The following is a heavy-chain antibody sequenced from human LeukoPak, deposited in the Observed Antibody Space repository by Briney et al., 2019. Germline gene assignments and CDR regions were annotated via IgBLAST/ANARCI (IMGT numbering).Heavy chain of an antibody. CDR1: GGSFSGYY. D-gene: IGHD3-10*01. CDR2: INHSGST. CDR3: ARHELLWFGELSFVFDY. V-gene: IGHV4-34*01. Sequence: HPSETLSLTCAVYGGSFSGYYWSWIRQPPGKGLEWIGEINHSGSTNYNPSLKSRVTISVDTSKNQFSLKLSSVTAADTAVYYCARHELLWFGELSFVFDYWGQGTLVTVSS. J-gene: IGHJ4*02.